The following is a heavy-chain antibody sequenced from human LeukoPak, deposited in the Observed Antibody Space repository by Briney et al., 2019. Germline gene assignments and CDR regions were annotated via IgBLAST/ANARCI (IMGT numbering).Heavy chain of an antibody. CDR2: IRSSGSTI. Sequence: GGSLRLSCAASGFTFSSYEMNWVRQAPGKRLEWVSNIRSSGSTIYYADSVKGRFTISRDNAKNSLYLQMNSLRAEDTAVYYCARDKGLWFGELSHGAFDIWGQGTMVTVSS. CDR1: GFTFSSYE. CDR3: ARDKGLWFGELSHGAFDI. V-gene: IGHV3-48*03. D-gene: IGHD3-10*01. J-gene: IGHJ3*02.